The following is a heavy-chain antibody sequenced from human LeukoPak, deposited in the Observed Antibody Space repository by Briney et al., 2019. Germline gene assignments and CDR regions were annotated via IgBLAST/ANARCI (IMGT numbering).Heavy chain of an antibody. CDR2: IYYSGST. J-gene: IGHJ4*02. V-gene: IGHV4-39*01. D-gene: IGHD3-10*01. Sequence: SETLSLTCTVSGGSISSSSYYWGWIRQPPGNGLEWSGSIYYSGSTYYNPSLKSRVTIPVDTSKNQFSLKLSSVTAADTAVYYCARRDSEVRAVISDYWGQGTLVTVSS. CDR1: GGSISSSSYY. CDR3: ARRDSEVRAVISDY.